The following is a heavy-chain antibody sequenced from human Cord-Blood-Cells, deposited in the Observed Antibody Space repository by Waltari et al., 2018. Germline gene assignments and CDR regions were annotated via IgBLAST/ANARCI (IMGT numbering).Heavy chain of an antibody. CDR3: ARGPEYSSSWYWFDP. J-gene: IGHJ5*02. D-gene: IGHD6-13*01. Sequence: QVQLVQSGAEVKKPGSSVKVSCTAAEGTFSSDATRWVRQAPGQGLEWMGGIIPIFGTANYAQKFQGRVTITADESTSTAYMELSSLRSEDTAVYYCARGPEYSSSWYWFDPWGQGTLVTVSS. CDR2: IIPIFGTA. V-gene: IGHV1-69*01. CDR1: EGTFSSDA.